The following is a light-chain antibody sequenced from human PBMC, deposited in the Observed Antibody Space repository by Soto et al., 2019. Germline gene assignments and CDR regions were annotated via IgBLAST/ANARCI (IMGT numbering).Light chain of an antibody. CDR2: AAS. Sequence: DIKMTQSPLSLSASVGDRVTITCRASQTINTYLNWYQQQPGKAPNLLIYAASSLQSGVPSRFSGSGSGTDFTLTIGSLQPEDIATYFCQQSYTSPLTFGGGTNVEIK. V-gene: IGKV1-39*01. CDR3: QQSYTSPLT. J-gene: IGKJ4*01. CDR1: QTINTY.